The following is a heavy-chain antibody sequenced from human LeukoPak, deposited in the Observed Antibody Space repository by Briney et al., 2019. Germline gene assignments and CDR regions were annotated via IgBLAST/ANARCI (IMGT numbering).Heavy chain of an antibody. V-gene: IGHV3-23*01. D-gene: IGHD2-21*02. CDR3: AKAERYCGGDCYPYYFGY. CDR1: GFTFSSYA. Sequence: HPGGSLRLSCAASGFTFSSYAMSWVRQAPGKGLEWVSAISGSGGSTYYADSVKGRFTISRDNSKNTLYLQMNSLRAEDTAVYYCAKAERYCGGDCYPYYFGYWGQGTLVTVSS. CDR2: ISGSGGST. J-gene: IGHJ4*02.